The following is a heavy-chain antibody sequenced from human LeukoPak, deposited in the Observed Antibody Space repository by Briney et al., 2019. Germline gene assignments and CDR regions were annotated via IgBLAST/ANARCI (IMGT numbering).Heavy chain of an antibody. J-gene: IGHJ4*02. CDR3: ASEKNGPPADY. CDR1: GYSISSGNS. V-gene: IGHV4-38-2*01. CDR2: FYHGGNT. Sequence: SETLSLTCAVSGYSISSGNSWGWIRQAPGKGLEWIGSFYHGGNTYYNPSLKSRVTVSVDTSKNQFSLKLTSVTVADTAVYYCASEKNGPPADYWGQGTLVTVSS. D-gene: IGHD2-8*01.